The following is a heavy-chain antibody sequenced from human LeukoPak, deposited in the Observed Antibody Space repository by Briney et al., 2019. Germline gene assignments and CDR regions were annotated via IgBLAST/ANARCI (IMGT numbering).Heavy chain of an antibody. CDR2: IYYSGST. V-gene: IGHV4-59*01. CDR3: ARSFVGAYYDWDVDYGMDV. D-gene: IGHD3-3*01. Sequence: ASETLSLTCTVSGGSISSYYWSWIRQPPGKGLEWIGYIYYSGSTNYNPSLKSRVTISVDTSKNQFSLKLSSVTAADTAVYYCARSFVGAYYDWDVDYGMDVWGQGTTVTVSS. CDR1: GGSISSYY. J-gene: IGHJ6*02.